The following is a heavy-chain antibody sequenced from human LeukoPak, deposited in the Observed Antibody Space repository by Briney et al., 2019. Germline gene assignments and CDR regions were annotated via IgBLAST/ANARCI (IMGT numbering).Heavy chain of an antibody. D-gene: IGHD3-22*01. CDR1: GFTFSSYW. CDR3: ARDVGGTTYYYDSSGYYGSDY. CDR2: IKQDGSEK. V-gene: IGHV3-7*01. J-gene: IGHJ4*02. Sequence: TGGSLRLSCAASGFTFSSYWMSWVRQAPGEGLEWVANIKQDGSEKYYVDSVKGRFTISRDNAKNSLYLQMNSLRAEDTAVYYCARDVGGTTYYYDSSGYYGSDYWGQGTLVTVSS.